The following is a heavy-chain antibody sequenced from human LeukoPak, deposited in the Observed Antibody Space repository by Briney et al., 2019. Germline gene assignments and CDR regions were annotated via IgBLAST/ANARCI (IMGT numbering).Heavy chain of an antibody. J-gene: IGHJ4*02. Sequence: GGSLRLSCVASGFTFTSYAMNWVRQAPGKGLEWVSGFSGSGGRMYYADSVKGRFTISRDNSKNMVYLQMDSLRDEDTAVYFCAKDGCSGGSCFSHFDCWGQGTLVTAS. CDR3: AKDGCSGGSCFSHFDC. V-gene: IGHV3-23*01. CDR1: GFTFTSYA. D-gene: IGHD2-15*01. CDR2: FSGSGGRM.